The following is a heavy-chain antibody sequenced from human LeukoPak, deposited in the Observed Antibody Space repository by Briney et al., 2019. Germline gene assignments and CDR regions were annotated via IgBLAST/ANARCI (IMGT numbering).Heavy chain of an antibody. CDR1: GDSISSSNIHY. Sequence: PSQTLSLTCTVSGDSISSSNIHYWSWIRQPAGKGLEWIGRIYSSGSTNYNPSLKSRVTISVDTSKNQFSLKLSSVTAADTAVYYCARYSSSSWPRWGQGTLVTVSS. CDR3: ARYSSSSWPR. V-gene: IGHV4-61*02. CDR2: IYSSGST. J-gene: IGHJ4*02. D-gene: IGHD6-13*01.